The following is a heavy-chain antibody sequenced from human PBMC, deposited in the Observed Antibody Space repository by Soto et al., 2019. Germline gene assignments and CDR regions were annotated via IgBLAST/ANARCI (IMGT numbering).Heavy chain of an antibody. CDR2: ISWNSGSI. Sequence: EVQLVESGGGLVQPGRSLRLSCAASGFTFDDYAMHWVRQAPGKGLEWVSGISWNSGSIGYADSVKGRFTISRDNAKNSLYLQMNSLRAEDTALYYCAKDPYGSGYREGLGRYFDYWGQGTLVTVSS. J-gene: IGHJ4*02. CDR1: GFTFDDYA. CDR3: AKDPYGSGYREGLGRYFDY. D-gene: IGHD3-22*01. V-gene: IGHV3-9*01.